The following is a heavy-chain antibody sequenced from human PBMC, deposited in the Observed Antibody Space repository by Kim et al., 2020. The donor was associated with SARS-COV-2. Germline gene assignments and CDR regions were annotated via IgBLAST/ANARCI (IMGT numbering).Heavy chain of an antibody. CDR1: GGTFNSYA. D-gene: IGHD1-1*01. Sequence: SVKVSCKASGGTFNSYAISWVRQAPGQGLEWMGGIIPMFGTAHYAQKFQGRVTITADEATSTAYMELSSLRSEDTAVYYCARRLGSYNWNEYYYYFYGMDVWGQGTTVTVSS. CDR3: ARRLGSYNWNEYYYYFYGMDV. CDR2: IIPMFGTA. V-gene: IGHV1-69*13. J-gene: IGHJ6*02.